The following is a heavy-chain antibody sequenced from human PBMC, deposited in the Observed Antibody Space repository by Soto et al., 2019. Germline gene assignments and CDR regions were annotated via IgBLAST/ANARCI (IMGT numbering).Heavy chain of an antibody. D-gene: IGHD3-9*01. CDR1: GGSISSYS. V-gene: IGHV4-59*01. Sequence: QVQLQESGPGLVTPSETLSLTCTVSGGSISSYSWSWIRQPPGKGLEWIGYIYYSGRTNYNPSLKSRVTISVDTSKKQFSLKLTSVPAADTAVYYCASGRWTYDVLTGYYLWGQGTMVTVSS. CDR2: IYYSGRT. CDR3: ASGRWTYDVLTGYYL. J-gene: IGHJ3*01.